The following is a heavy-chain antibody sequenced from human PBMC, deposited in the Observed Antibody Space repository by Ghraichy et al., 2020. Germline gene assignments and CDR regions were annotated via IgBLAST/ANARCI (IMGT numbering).Heavy chain of an antibody. CDR3: AREVWGSTGLDN. CDR1: GFTFSRTA. D-gene: IGHD7-27*01. Sequence: GGSLRLSCAASGFTFSRTAMNWVRQAPGKGLEWVAVMSYDGSNKYYAESVMGRFTISRDNSKNRLYLQMDSLRAEDSAVYYCAREVWGSTGLDNWGQGTLVTVSS. J-gene: IGHJ4*02. CDR2: MSYDGSNK. V-gene: IGHV3-30-3*01.